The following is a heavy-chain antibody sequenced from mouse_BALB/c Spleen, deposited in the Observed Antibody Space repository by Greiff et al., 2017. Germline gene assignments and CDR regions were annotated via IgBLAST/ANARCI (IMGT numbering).Heavy chain of an antibody. V-gene: IGHV5-4*02. J-gene: IGHJ3*01. D-gene: IGHD3-1*01. CDR3: ARDLGARATWFAY. CDR1: GFTFSDYY. CDR2: ISDGGSYT. Sequence: EVQVVESGGGLVKPGGSLKLSCAASGFTFSDYYMYWVRQTPEKRLEWVATISDGGSYTYYPDSVKGRFTISRDNAKNNLYLQMSSLKSEDTAMYYCARDLGARATWFAYWGQGTLVTVSA.